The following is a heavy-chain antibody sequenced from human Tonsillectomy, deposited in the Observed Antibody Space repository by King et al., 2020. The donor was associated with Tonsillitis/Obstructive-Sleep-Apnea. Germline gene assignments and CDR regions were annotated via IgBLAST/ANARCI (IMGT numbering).Heavy chain of an antibody. V-gene: IGHV3-48*03. CDR1: RFTFSSYE. J-gene: IGHJ4*02. CDR3: ARDDEGQWLKHDY. D-gene: IGHD6-19*01. Sequence: VQLVESGGGLVQPGGSLRLSCAASRFTFSSYEMNWVRQAPGKGLEWVSYISSSGSTIYYADSVKGRFTISRDNAKNSLYLQMNSLRAEDTAVYYCARDDEGQWLKHDYWGQGTLVTVSS. CDR2: ISSSGSTI.